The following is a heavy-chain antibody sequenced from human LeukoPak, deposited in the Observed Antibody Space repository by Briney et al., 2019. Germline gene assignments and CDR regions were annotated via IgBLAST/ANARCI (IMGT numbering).Heavy chain of an antibody. V-gene: IGHV4-4*07. CDR3: ARGGYYGSGNDFRFDP. CDR1: SGSISSYC. Sequence: SETLSLTCTVSSGSISSYCWSWVRQPDGTGLEWIGRIYTSGSTNYNPSLKSRVTMSVDTSKNQFSLTLSSVTAADTAVYYCARGGYYGSGNDFRFDPWGQGTLVTVSS. D-gene: IGHD3-10*01. CDR2: IYTSGST. J-gene: IGHJ5*02.